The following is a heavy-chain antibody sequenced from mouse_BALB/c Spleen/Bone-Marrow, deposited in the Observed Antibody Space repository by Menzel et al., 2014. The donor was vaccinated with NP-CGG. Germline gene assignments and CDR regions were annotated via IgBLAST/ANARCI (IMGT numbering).Heavy chain of an antibody. Sequence: EVKLLESGGGLVQPGGFLRLSCATSGFTSTDHYMSWVRQPPGKALEWLGFIRNKANGYTTEYSASVKGRFTISRDNSQSIVYLQMNTLRAEDSATYYCARDYLYYFDYWGQGTTLTVSS. J-gene: IGHJ2*01. D-gene: IGHD2-1*01. CDR2: IRNKANGYTT. CDR3: ARDYLYYFDY. V-gene: IGHV7-3*02. CDR1: GFTSTDHY.